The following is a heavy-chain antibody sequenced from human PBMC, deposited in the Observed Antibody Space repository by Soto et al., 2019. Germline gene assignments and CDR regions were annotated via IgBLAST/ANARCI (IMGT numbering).Heavy chain of an antibody. CDR1: GYRFASYW. J-gene: IGHJ4*02. V-gene: IGHV5-51*01. CDR3: ARHGGFTATPALLLFDY. CDR2: IYPGDSDT. Sequence: GESLKISFKGSGYRFASYWIGWVLQVPGKALEWMGIIYPGDSDTRYSPSFQGHVTISADKSISTAYLQWSSLKASDTAMYYCARHGGFTATPALLLFDYWGQGTLVTVSS. D-gene: IGHD2-21*02.